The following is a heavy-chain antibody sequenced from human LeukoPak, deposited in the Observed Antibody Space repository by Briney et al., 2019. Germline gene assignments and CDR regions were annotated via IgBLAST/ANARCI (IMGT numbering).Heavy chain of an antibody. J-gene: IGHJ5*02. V-gene: IGHV3-30-3*01. CDR3: TTSPYSSSPYNFDP. CDR1: GFTFSSYA. Sequence: GGSLRLSCAASGFTFSSYAMHWVRQAPGKGLEWVAVISYDGSNKYYADSVKGRFTISRDNSKNTLYLQMNSLKTEDTAVYYCTTSPYSSSPYNFDPWGQGTLVTVSS. CDR2: ISYDGSNK. D-gene: IGHD6-6*01.